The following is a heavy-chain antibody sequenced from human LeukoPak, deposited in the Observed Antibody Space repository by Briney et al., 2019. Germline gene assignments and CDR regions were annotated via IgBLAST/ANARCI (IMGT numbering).Heavy chain of an antibody. J-gene: IGHJ4*02. V-gene: IGHV2-70*01. D-gene: IGHD3-22*01. CDR1: GFSLSTSGLS. Sequence: GRTLVNPTQTLTLTCTFSGFSLSTSGLSVSWIRQPPGKALEWLALIDWDDDKYYSTSLKTRLTISKDTSKNQVVLTMTNMDHVDTATYYCARIRYYYDSSGHFDYWGQGTLVTVSS. CDR3: ARIRYYYDSSGHFDY. CDR2: IDWDDDK.